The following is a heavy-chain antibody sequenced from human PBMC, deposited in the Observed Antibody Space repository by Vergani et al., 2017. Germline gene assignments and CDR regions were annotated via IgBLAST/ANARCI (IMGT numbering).Heavy chain of an antibody. CDR2: INHSGST. CDR1: GGSFSGYY. Sequence: QVQLQQWGAGLLKPSETLSLTCAVYGGSFSGYYWSWIRQPPGKGLEWIGEINHSGSTNYNPSLKSRVTISVDTSKNQFSLKLSSVTAADTALYYCARVGGGNSQVYSDYWGQGTLVTVSS. D-gene: IGHD4-23*01. J-gene: IGHJ4*02. CDR3: ARVGGGNSQVYSDY. V-gene: IGHV4-34*01.